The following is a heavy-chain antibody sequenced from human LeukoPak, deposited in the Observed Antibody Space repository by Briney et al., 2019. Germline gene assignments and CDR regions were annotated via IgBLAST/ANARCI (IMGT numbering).Heavy chain of an antibody. D-gene: IGHD5-18*01. Sequence: GASVKVSCKASGYTFTGYYVHWVRQAPGQGLEWMGWFNPNSGGTDYAQKFQGRVTLTSDTSISTVYMELSSLRSNDTAVYYCATHTTMPLWGQGTLVTVSS. CDR2: FNPNSGGT. CDR1: GYTFTGYY. J-gene: IGHJ4*02. V-gene: IGHV1-2*02. CDR3: ATHTTMPL.